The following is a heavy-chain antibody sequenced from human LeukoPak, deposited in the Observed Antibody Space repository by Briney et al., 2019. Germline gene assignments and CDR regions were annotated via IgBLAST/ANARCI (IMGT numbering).Heavy chain of an antibody. V-gene: IGHV1-69*13. CDR1: GGTFSSYA. Sequence: SGKVSCKASGGTFSSYAISWVRQAPGQGLEWMGGIIPIFGTANYAQKFQGRVTITADESTSTAYMELSSLRSEDTAVYYCARVAYCGGDCYSAPFDYWGQGTLVTVSS. J-gene: IGHJ4*02. D-gene: IGHD2-21*02. CDR2: IIPIFGTA. CDR3: ARVAYCGGDCYSAPFDY.